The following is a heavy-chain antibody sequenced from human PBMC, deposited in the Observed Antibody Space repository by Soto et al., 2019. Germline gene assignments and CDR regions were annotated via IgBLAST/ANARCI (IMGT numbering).Heavy chain of an antibody. CDR3: AKDVSSRRWFDP. J-gene: IGHJ5*02. CDR1: GASIRSYH. D-gene: IGHD3-16*01. CDR2: IQHTGNT. V-gene: IGHV4-4*07. Sequence: SETLSLTCAVSGASIRSYHWSFLRQPAGKGLEWIGRIQHTGNTNYNPSLKSRVTMSADTSKNQISLKMTSVTAADTAVYFCAKDVSSRRWFDPWGQGVRGTV.